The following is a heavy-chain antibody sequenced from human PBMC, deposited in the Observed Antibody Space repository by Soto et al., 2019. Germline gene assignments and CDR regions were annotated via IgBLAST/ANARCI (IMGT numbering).Heavy chain of an antibody. CDR2: IKQDGSEK. D-gene: IGHD5-12*01. CDR3: ASQRGDIVATLLGAFDI. Sequence: EVQLVESGGGLVQPGGSLRLSCAASGFTFSSYWMSWVRQAPGKGLEWVANIKQDGSEKYYVDSVKGRFTISRDNAKNSLYLQRNRLRAEDTAVYYCASQRGDIVATLLGAFDIWGQGTMVTVSS. CDR1: GFTFSSYW. V-gene: IGHV3-7*01. J-gene: IGHJ3*02.